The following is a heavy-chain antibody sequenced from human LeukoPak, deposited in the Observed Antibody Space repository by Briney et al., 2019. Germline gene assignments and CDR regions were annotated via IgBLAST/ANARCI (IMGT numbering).Heavy chain of an antibody. J-gene: IGHJ6*04. V-gene: IGHV3-48*03. Sequence: GGSLSLSCAASGFTFSSYEMNWVRQAPGKGLEWVGYISSSGSAIYYADSVKGRFTISRDNAKNSLYLQMNSLGAEDTAVYYCAELGITMIGSVWGKGTTVTISS. CDR3: AELGITMIGSV. D-gene: IGHD3-10*02. CDR2: ISSSGSAI. CDR1: GFTFSSYE.